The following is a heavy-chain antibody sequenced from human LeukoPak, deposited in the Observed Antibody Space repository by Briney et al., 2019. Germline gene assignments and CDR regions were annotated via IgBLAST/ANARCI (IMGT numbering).Heavy chain of an antibody. Sequence: PGGSLRLSCAASGFTFSSYSMNWVRQAPGKGLEWVSYISSSSSTIYYADSVKGRFTISRDNAKSSLYLQMNSLRAEDTAVYYCAGASGYDFWSGYYYSSGDAFDIWGQGTMVTVSS. J-gene: IGHJ3*02. CDR3: AGASGYDFWSGYYYSSGDAFDI. D-gene: IGHD3-3*01. CDR1: GFTFSSYS. CDR2: ISSSSSTI. V-gene: IGHV3-48*01.